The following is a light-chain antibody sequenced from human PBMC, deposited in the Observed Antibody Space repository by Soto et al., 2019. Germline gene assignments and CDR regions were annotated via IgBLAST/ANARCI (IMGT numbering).Light chain of an antibody. V-gene: IGLV1-51*01. CDR3: GTWDSSLSASVV. CDR1: SSNIGNNY. CDR2: DNN. J-gene: IGLJ2*01. Sequence: QSVLTQPPSVSAAPGQKVTISCSGSSSNIGNNYVSWYQQLPGTAPKLLIYDNNKRPSGIPDRFSGSKFGTSATLGITGLQTGDEADYYCGTWDSSLSASVVFGGGTQLTVL.